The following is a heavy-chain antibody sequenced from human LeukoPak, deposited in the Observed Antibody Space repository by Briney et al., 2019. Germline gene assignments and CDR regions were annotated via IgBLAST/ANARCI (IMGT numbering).Heavy chain of an antibody. J-gene: IGHJ3*02. CDR1: GFTFSNYA. Sequence: PGGSLRLYCAASGFTFSNYAMSWVRQAPGKGLEWVSGISGSSGSTYYADSVGRFSISRDNSKNTLYLQMNSLRAEDTAVYYCVCLTGDAFDIWGQWTMVTVSS. D-gene: IGHD3-9*01. V-gene: IGHV3-23*01. CDR2: ISGSSGST. CDR3: VCLTGDAFDI.